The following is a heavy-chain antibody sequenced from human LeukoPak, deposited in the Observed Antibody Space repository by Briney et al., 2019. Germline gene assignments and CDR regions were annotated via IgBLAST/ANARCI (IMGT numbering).Heavy chain of an antibody. CDR1: GFTFSSYA. V-gene: IGHV3-30-3*01. Sequence: GGSLRLSCAASGFTFSSYAMHWVRQAPGKGLEWVAVISYDGSNKYYADSVKGRFTISRDNSKNTLYLQMNSLRAEDTAVYYCARRYCSGGSCFGGPYGMDVWGQGTTVTVSS. D-gene: IGHD2-15*01. J-gene: IGHJ6*02. CDR2: ISYDGSNK. CDR3: ARRYCSGGSCFGGPYGMDV.